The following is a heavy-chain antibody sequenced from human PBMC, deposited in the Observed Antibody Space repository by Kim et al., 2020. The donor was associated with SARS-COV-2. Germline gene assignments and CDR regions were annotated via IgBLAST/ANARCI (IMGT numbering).Heavy chain of an antibody. CDR2: IWYDGSNK. CDR3: ARGMVRGDGRGDY. V-gene: IGHV3-33*01. D-gene: IGHD3-10*01. J-gene: IGHJ4*02. Sequence: GGSLRLSCAASGFTFSSYGMHWVRQAPGKGLEWVAVIWYDGSNKYYADSVKGRFTISRDNSKNTLYLQMNSLRAEDTAVYYCARGMVRGDGRGDYWGQGTLVTVSS. CDR1: GFTFSSYG.